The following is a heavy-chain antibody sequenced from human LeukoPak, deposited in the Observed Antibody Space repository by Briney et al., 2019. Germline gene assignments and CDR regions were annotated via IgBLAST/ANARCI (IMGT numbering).Heavy chain of an antibody. J-gene: IGHJ4*02. CDR2: INPNIGGT. V-gene: IGHV1-2*02. D-gene: IGHD3-3*01. Sequence: ASVKVSCKASGYTFTGYFLHWVRQAPGQGLEWMGWINPNIGGTNYAQKFQGRGTMTRDTSISTAYMELSRLRSDETAVYYCARDMPYDFWSGYQVDYWGQGTLVTVSS. CDR1: GYTFTGYF. CDR3: ARDMPYDFWSGYQVDY.